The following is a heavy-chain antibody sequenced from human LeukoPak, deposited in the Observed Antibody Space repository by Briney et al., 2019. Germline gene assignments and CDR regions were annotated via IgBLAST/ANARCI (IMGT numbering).Heavy chain of an antibody. V-gene: IGHV4-59*02. D-gene: IGHD2-2*01. CDR1: GGSVSGYY. CDR3: ARGKVAPGGAFDS. Sequence: SETLSLTCSVSGGSVSGYYWSWIRQPPGKGLEWLWHINYSGSTTYNPSLKSRVTISLDTSKNQFSLKLSSVTAADTAVYYFARGKVAPGGAFDSWGQGALFTVSS. J-gene: IGHJ4*02. CDR2: INYSGST.